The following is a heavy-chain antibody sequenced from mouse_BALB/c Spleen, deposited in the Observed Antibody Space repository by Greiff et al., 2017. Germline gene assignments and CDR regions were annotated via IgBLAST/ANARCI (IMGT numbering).Heavy chain of an antibody. D-gene: IGHD1-1*01. Sequence: VQLKQSGPSLVKPSQTLSLTCSVTGDSITSGYWNWIRKFPGNKLEYMGYISYSGSTYYNPSLKSRISITRDTSKNQYYLQLNSVTTEDTATYYCARRGYGSSYGYFDVWGAGTTVTVSS. J-gene: IGHJ1*01. CDR2: ISYSGST. CDR1: GDSITSGY. V-gene: IGHV3-8*02. CDR3: ARRGYGSSYGYFDV.